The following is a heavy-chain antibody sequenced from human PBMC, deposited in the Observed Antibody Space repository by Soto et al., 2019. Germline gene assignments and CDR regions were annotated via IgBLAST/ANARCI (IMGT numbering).Heavy chain of an antibody. J-gene: IGHJ4*02. V-gene: IGHV1-69*01. Sequence: QVQLVQSGAEVKKPGSSVKVSCKASGGTFSSYAISWVRQAPGQGLEWMGGIIPIFGTANYAQKFQGRVTITADESTSTAYMELSSLRSEDTDVYYCARDLYYYDSSGYYRSSGYFDYWGQGTLVTVSS. D-gene: IGHD3-22*01. CDR1: GGTFSSYA. CDR3: ARDLYYYDSSGYYRSSGYFDY. CDR2: IIPIFGTA.